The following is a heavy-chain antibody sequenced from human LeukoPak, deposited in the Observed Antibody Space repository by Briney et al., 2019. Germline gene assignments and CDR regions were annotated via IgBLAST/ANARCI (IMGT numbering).Heavy chain of an antibody. V-gene: IGHV3-7*01. J-gene: IGHJ4*02. CDR2: IKTDGSEK. Sequence: PGGSLRLSCAASGFTFSSYAMSWVRQAPGKGLEWVANIKTDGSEKFYVDSVKGRFTISRDNTRNSLFLQLNSLRAEDTAIYYCVRGGSTYNWNDVAAGDYWGQGILVKVSS. CDR1: GFTFSSYA. CDR3: VRGGSTYNWNDVAAGDY. D-gene: IGHD1-1*01.